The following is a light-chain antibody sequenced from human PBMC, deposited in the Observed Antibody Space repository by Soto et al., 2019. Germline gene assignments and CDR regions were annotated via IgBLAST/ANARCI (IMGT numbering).Light chain of an antibody. CDR2: PAS. J-gene: IGKJ1*01. V-gene: IGKV1-39*01. CDR1: QSLGSQ. CDR3: QQSYSTPWT. Sequence: DIQMTQSPSSLYASVGDSVNIXCRASQSLGSQVSWFQQKPGKAPKPLIYPASSLQSGGPSRFSGSGSGTDFTRTISSLQPEDFATYYGQQSYSTPWTFGQGTKVDIK.